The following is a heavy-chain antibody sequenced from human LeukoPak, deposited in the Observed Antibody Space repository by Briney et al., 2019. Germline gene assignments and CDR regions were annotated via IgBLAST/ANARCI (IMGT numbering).Heavy chain of an antibody. V-gene: IGHV3-21*04. CDR2: ISSSSSYI. Sequence: SGGSLRLSCAASGFTFSSYSMNWVRQAPGKGLEWVSSISSSSSYIYYADSVKGRFTISKDNDKSRLFLQMSSLRAADTALYYCVKGHCSSSSCFPNYYYYMDVWGTGTTVTVSS. J-gene: IGHJ6*03. CDR3: VKGHCSSSSCFPNYYYYMDV. D-gene: IGHD2-15*01. CDR1: GFTFSSYS.